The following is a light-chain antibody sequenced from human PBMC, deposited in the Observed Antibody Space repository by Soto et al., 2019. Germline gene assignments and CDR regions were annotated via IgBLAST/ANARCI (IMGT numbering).Light chain of an antibody. CDR3: CSYAGGYTHVE. CDR2: DVT. J-gene: IGLJ2*01. Sequence: QSALTQPRSVSGSPGQSVTFSCTGTSSNVGGYTYVSWYQQHPGKAPKLIIYDVTNRPSGVPDRFSGSKSGNMASLTISGLQAEDEADYYCCSYAGGYTHVEFGGGTKLTVL. CDR1: SSNVGGYTY. V-gene: IGLV2-11*01.